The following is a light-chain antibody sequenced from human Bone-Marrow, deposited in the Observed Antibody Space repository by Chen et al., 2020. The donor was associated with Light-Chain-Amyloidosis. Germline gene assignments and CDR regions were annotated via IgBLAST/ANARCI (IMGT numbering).Light chain of an antibody. V-gene: IGLV1-47*01. CDR3: AAWDDSLSGWV. CDR2: RNN. J-gene: IGLJ3*02. CDR1: SSNIGSNY. Sequence: QSVLTQPPSASGTPGQRVTISCSGSSSNIGSNYVYWYQQRPGTAPKLLISRNNQRPYGVPDRFSGSKSGTSASLAISGLRSEDEADYYCAAWDDSLSGWVFGGGTKLTVL.